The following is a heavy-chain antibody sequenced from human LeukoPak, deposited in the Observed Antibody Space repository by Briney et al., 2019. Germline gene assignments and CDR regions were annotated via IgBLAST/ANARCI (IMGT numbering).Heavy chain of an antibody. CDR2: IIPIFGTA. CDR1: GGTFSSYA. Sequence: SSVKVSCKASGGTFSSYAISWVRQAPGQGLEWMGRIIPIFGTANYAQKFQGRVTITTDESTSTAYMELSSLRSEDTAVYYCARDGVYCGGDCYGDYWGQGTLVTVSS. J-gene: IGHJ4*02. D-gene: IGHD2-21*02. V-gene: IGHV1-69*05. CDR3: ARDGVYCGGDCYGDY.